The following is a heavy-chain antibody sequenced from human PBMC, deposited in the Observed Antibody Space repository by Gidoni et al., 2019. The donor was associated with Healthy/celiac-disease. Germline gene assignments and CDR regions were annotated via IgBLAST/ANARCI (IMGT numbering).Heavy chain of an antibody. CDR2: ISSSSSYI. CDR1: GFTFSSYS. D-gene: IGHD2-8*02. J-gene: IGHJ3*02. CDR3: AREGRKQYWHAFDI. V-gene: IGHV3-21*01. Sequence: EVQLVESGGGLVKPGGSLRLSCAASGFTFSSYSMNWVRQAPGKGLEWGSSISSSSSYIYYADSVKGRFTISRDNAKNSLYLQMNSLRAEDTAVYYCAREGRKQYWHAFDIWGQGTMVTVSS.